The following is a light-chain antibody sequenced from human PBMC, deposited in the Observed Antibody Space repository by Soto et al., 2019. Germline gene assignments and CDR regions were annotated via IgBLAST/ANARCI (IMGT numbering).Light chain of an antibody. Sequence: SYELTQTPSVSVSPGQTARITCSGDALSNQYGYWYQQKPGQAPVLVIYKDSERPSGIPERFSGSGSGTTVTLTISGVQAEDEAYYHCQSTVDSGTYPIFGGGTKLTVL. CDR1: ALSNQY. CDR3: QSTVDSGTYPI. V-gene: IGLV3-25*03. CDR2: KDS. J-gene: IGLJ2*01.